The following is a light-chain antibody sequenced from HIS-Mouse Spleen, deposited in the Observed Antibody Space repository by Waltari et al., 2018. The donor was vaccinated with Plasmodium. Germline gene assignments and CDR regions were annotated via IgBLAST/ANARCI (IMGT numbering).Light chain of an antibody. CDR3: YSTDSSGNHRV. CDR2: EDS. CDR1: ALPKNY. J-gene: IGLJ3*02. V-gene: IGLV3-10*01. Sequence: SYELTQPPSVSVSPGQTARITCSGDALPKNYAYWYQQKSGQAPVLVIYEDSTRPSGIPVGFSGSSSGTMATWTISGAQVEDEADYYCYSTDSSGNHRVFGGGTKLTVL.